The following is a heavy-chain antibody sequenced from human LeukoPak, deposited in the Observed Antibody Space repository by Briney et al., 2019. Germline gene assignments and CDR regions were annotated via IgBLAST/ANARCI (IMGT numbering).Heavy chain of an antibody. CDR3: ARTTTWIQYVDY. CDR2: ISAYNGNT. D-gene: IGHD5-18*01. V-gene: IGHV1-18*01. Sequence: ATVKVSCKASGYTFTSYGISWVRQAPGQGLEWMGWISAYNGNTNYARKLQGRVTMTTDTSTSTAYMELRSLRSDDTAVYYCARTTTWIQYVDYWGQGTLVTVSS. CDR1: GYTFTSYG. J-gene: IGHJ4*02.